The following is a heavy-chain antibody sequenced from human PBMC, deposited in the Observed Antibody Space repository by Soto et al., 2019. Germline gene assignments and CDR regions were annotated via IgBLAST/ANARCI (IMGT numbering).Heavy chain of an antibody. CDR3: ARPGQYSSGWTGPWEYFQH. Sequence: QLQLQESGPGLVKPSETLSLTCTVSGASISRSDYYWGWIRQPPGKGLEWIGSIYYSGNTYNNSSLKSRVTISVDTSKSQFAVKLNSAAAADTGVYSRARPGQYSSGWTGPWEYFQHWGQGTLVIVS. D-gene: IGHD6-19*01. V-gene: IGHV4-39*01. CDR2: IYYSGNT. CDR1: GASISRSDYY. J-gene: IGHJ1*01.